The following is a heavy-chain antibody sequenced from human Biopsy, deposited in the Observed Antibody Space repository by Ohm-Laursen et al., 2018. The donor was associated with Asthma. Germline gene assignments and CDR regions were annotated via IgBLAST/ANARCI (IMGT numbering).Heavy chain of an antibody. CDR1: GVALSGYT. CDR2: IVFASGAT. J-gene: IGHJ4*01. CDR3: AAGRTSLQGESLI. D-gene: IGHD2/OR15-2a*01. V-gene: IGHV1-58*01. Sequence: KVSCNASGVALSGYTFEWVRQARGLGLEWIAWIVFASGATNYSQNFQDRLTVTRDMSAGSVSMELRGLSSTDTAVYYCAAGRTSLQGESLIWGQGTLVSVSS.